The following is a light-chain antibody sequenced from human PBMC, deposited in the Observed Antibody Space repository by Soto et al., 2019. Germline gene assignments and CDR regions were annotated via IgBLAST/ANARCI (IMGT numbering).Light chain of an antibody. Sequence: EIVVTQSPATLSVSPGERATLSCRASQSVSSNLAWYQLKPGQAPRLLIYTASTRATGVPARFSGSGSGTEFTLTISSLQSEDFAVYYCQQYNDWPYTFGQGTKLEIK. V-gene: IGKV3-15*01. CDR2: TAS. CDR1: QSVSSN. J-gene: IGKJ2*01. CDR3: QQYNDWPYT.